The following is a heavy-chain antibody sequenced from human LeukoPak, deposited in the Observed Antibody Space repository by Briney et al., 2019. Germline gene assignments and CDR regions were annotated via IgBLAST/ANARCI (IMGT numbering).Heavy chain of an antibody. CDR1: GVIISSYA. Sequence: PGGSLRLSCAASGVIISSYAMSWVRQAPGKGLEWVANIKQDVSEIYYVDSVKGRFTISRDNTKNSLYLQMNSLRAEDTAVYYCARDKIVGATYFDYWGQGTLVTVSS. D-gene: IGHD1-26*01. CDR2: IKQDVSEI. CDR3: ARDKIVGATYFDY. J-gene: IGHJ4*02. V-gene: IGHV3-7*01.